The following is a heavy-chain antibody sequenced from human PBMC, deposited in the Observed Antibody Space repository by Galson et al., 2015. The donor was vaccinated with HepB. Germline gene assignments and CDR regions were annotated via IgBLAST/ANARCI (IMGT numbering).Heavy chain of an antibody. CDR2: ISYDGSNK. Sequence: SLRLSCAASGFTFSSYGMHWVRQAPGKGLEWVAVISYDGSNKYYADSVKGRFTISRDNSKNTLYLQMNSLRAEDTAVYYCAKSDQLLLYFDYWGQGTLVTVSS. V-gene: IGHV3-30*18. J-gene: IGHJ4*02. D-gene: IGHD2-2*01. CDR3: AKSDQLLLYFDY. CDR1: GFTFSSYG.